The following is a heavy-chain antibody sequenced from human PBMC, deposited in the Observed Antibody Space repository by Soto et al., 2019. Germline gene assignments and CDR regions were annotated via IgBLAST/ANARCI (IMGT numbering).Heavy chain of an antibody. CDR1: GFTFSSYA. V-gene: IGHV3-23*01. J-gene: IGHJ6*03. Sequence: GGSLRLSCAASGFTFSSYAMSWVRQAPGKGLEWVSAISGSGGSTYYADSVKGRFTISRDNSKNTLYLQMNSLRAEDTAVYYCAKGSCSSTSCYEKGGYYYYYYMDVWGKGTTVTVAS. D-gene: IGHD2-2*01. CDR2: ISGSGGST. CDR3: AKGSCSSTSCYEKGGYYYYYYMDV.